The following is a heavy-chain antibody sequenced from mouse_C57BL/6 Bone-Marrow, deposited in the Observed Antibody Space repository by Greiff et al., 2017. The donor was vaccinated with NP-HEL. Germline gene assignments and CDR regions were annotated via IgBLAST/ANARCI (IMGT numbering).Heavy chain of an antibody. V-gene: IGHV5-6*01. CDR1: GFTFSSYG. D-gene: IGHD2-4*01. CDR3: ASPYDYDVAWFAY. Sequence: EVKLVESGGDLVKPGGSLKLSCAASGFTFSSYGMSWVRQTPDKRLAWVATISSGGSYTYYPDSVQGRFTISRDNAKNTLYLQMSSLKSEDTAMYYCASPYDYDVAWFAYWGQGTLVTVSA. J-gene: IGHJ3*01. CDR2: ISSGGSYT.